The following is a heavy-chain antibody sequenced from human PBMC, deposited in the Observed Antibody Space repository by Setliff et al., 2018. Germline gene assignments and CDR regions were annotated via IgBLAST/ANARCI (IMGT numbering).Heavy chain of an antibody. Sequence: PGGSLRLSCVPSGFPLSRFWMHWVRQVPGKGLVWVSRLHPNGITTRYADSVKGRFTIYSDMAEHTLYLQMNSLRAEDTAVYYCASSPRPPNSLDYGDVWGDGTMVTVSS. CDR3: ASSPRPPNSLDYGDV. J-gene: IGHJ6*03. V-gene: IGHV3-74*01. CDR2: LHPNGITT. D-gene: IGHD5-18*01. CDR1: GFPLSRFW.